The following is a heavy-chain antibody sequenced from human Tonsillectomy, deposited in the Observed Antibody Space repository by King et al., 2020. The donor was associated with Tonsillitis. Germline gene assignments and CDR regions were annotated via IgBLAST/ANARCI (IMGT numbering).Heavy chain of an antibody. CDR3: ARSWGSGSGFDP. Sequence: VQLQESGPGLVKPSETLSLTCTVSGGSISSYYWSWSWIRQPPGKGLEWIGNIYYSGSTNYNPSLKSRLTISVDTSKNQFFLKLSSVTAADTAVYYCARSWGSGSGFDPWGQGTLVTVSS. J-gene: IGHJ5*02. V-gene: IGHV4-59*01. CDR1: GGSISSYY. D-gene: IGHD3-10*01. CDR2: IYYSGST.